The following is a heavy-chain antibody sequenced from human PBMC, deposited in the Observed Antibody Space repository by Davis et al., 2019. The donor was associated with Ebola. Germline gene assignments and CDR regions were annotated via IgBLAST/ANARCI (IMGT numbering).Heavy chain of an antibody. V-gene: IGHV1-2*06. CDR3: ARGHTYGRWDDWFDP. Sequence: ASVKVFCKASGYSFAAHYIHWVRQAPGQGLEWMGRINPNFGGKIYAQKFQDRVTLTIDTSINTAYMELDRLTSDDTAVYYCARGHTYGRWDDWFDPWGQGTLVTVSS. CDR1: GYSFAAHY. D-gene: IGHD1-26*01. J-gene: IGHJ5*02. CDR2: INPNFGGK.